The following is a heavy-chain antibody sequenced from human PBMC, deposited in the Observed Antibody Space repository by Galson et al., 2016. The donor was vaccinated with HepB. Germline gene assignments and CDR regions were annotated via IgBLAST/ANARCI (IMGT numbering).Heavy chain of an antibody. CDR3: ARDRSSWQLATRIDY. CDR1: GFTFSSYG. CDR2: ITSDGNNK. D-gene: IGHD6-6*01. Sequence: SLRLSCAASGFTFSSYGMHWVRQAPGKGLEGVAVITSDGNNKYYGDSVEGRFAISRDNSKKTVYVQMNSLRAEDTAVYYCARDRSSWQLATRIDYWGQGILVTVSS. V-gene: IGHV3-30*03. J-gene: IGHJ4*02.